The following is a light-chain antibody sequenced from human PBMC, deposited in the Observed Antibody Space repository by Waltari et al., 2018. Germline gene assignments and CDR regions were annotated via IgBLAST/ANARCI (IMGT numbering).Light chain of an antibody. J-gene: IGLJ2*01. Sequence: QSALTQPAYVSGSPGQSITIPGTGTSSEVGSKNLDSWYQQHPGKAPKLMIYEGSKRPSGVSNRFSGSKSGNTASLTVSWLQAEDEADYYCCSYAGSYVVFGGGTKLTVL. CDR1: SSEVGSKNL. CDR3: CSYAGSYVV. V-gene: IGLV2-23*01. CDR2: EGS.